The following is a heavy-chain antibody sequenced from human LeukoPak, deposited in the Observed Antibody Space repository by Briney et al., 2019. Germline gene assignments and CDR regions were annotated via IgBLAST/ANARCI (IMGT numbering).Heavy chain of an antibody. CDR1: GGSFSGYY. Sequence: PSETLSLTCAVYGGSFSGYYWSWIRQPPGKGLEWIGEINHSGSTNYNPSLKSRVTISVDTSKNQFSLKLSSVTAADTAVYYCARHFGRTYGSGSYYNGPYNWFDPWGQGTLVTVSS. CDR2: INHSGST. V-gene: IGHV4-34*01. CDR3: ARHFGRTYGSGSYYNGPYNWFDP. D-gene: IGHD3-10*01. J-gene: IGHJ5*02.